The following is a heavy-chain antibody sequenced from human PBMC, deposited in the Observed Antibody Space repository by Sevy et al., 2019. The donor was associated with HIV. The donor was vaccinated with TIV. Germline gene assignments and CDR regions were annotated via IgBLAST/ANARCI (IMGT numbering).Heavy chain of an antibody. V-gene: IGHV1-8*01. CDR1: GYTFSSHD. J-gene: IGHJ6*02. D-gene: IGHD1-7*01. Sequence: ASVKVSCKTSGYTFSSHDINWVRQAPGQGLEWMGWMNPNNGNTGYVQKFQERVTMTRDSSIATAYMELRGLPSDDTAVYYCARDPSGNYLTPHYRDYYGLDVWGQGTAVTVSS. CDR3: ARDPSGNYLTPHYRDYYGLDV. CDR2: MNPNNGNT.